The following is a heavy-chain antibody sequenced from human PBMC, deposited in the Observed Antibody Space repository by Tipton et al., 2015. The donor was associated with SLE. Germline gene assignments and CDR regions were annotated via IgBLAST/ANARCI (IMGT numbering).Heavy chain of an antibody. V-gene: IGHV3-30*18. J-gene: IGHJ6*02. D-gene: IGHD3-10*01. CDR1: GFTFSSYG. Sequence: QLVQSGGGVVQPGRSLRLSCAASGFTFSSYGMHWVRQAPGKGLEWVAAIWYDGSKKDYADSVKGRFTISRDNSKNTLYLQMNSLRAEDTAVYYCAKELGSISMVQGGRVPVYYYYAMDVWGQGTTVTVS. CDR2: IWYDGSKK. CDR3: AKELGSISMVQGGRVPVYYYYAMDV.